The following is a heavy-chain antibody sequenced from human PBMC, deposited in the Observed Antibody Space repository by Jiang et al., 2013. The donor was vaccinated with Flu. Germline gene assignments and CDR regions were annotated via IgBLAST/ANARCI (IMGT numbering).Heavy chain of an antibody. J-gene: IGHJ4*02. CDR3: ARYPYGSGSYYNIDGFYDY. V-gene: IGHV5-10-1*01. Sequence: DPSDSYTNYGPSFQGHVTISADKSISTAYLQWSSLKASDTAMYYCARYPYGSGSYYNIDGFYDYWGQGTLVTVSS. CDR2: DPSDSYT. D-gene: IGHD3-10*01.